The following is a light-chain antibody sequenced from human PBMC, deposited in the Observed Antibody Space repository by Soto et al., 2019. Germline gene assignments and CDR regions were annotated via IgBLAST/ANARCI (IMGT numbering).Light chain of an antibody. Sequence: DIVLTQSPGTLSLSPGERPTLSCKASQRVRSNYLAWYQQKPGQAPKFLIYRASSRATGIPDRFSVSGSGTDFTLTIRRLENEDFAVYYGQQYGSSTLTFCGGTKVDIK. CDR3: QQYGSSTLT. CDR1: QRVRSNY. CDR2: RAS. J-gene: IGKJ4*01. V-gene: IGKV3-20*01.